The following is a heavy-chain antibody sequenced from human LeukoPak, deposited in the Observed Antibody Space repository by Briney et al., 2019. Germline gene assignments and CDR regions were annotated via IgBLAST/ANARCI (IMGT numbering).Heavy chain of an antibody. V-gene: IGHV3-48*03. Sequence: GGSLRLSCAASGFNLTSYEMNWVRQASGKGLEWVSYISSTGTTIYYADSVKGRFTISRDSAKNSVYLQMNSLRAEDTAVYYCARGAVGADYWGQGTLVTVSS. CDR2: ISSTGTTI. CDR1: GFNLTSYE. J-gene: IGHJ4*02. CDR3: ARGAVGADY. D-gene: IGHD3-16*01.